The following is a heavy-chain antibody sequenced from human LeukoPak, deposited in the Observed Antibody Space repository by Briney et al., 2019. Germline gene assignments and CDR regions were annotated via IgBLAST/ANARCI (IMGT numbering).Heavy chain of an antibody. Sequence: SETLSLTCAVYGGSLSGYYATWIRQPPGKGLEWIGEINQYGSTNYNPSLKSRVSISVDKSKNQISLRLSSVTAADTAVYYCARHTWELRLWGQGTLVTVSS. CDR1: GGSLSGYY. J-gene: IGHJ4*02. D-gene: IGHD1-26*01. CDR3: ARHTWELRL. V-gene: IGHV4-34*01. CDR2: INQYGST.